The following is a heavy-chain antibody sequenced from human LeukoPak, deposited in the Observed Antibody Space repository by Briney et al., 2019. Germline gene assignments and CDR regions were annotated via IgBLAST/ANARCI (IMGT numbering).Heavy chain of an antibody. CDR1: GGSISSGDYY. V-gene: IGHV4-30-4*01. Sequence: SETLSLTCTVSGGSISSGDYYWSWIRQPPGKGLEWIGYIYYSGSTYYNPSLKSRVTISVDTSKNQFSLKLSSVTAADTAVYYCARVRYGDYVDATVFDYWGQGTLVTVSS. D-gene: IGHD4-17*01. CDR3: ARVRYGDYVDATVFDY. J-gene: IGHJ4*02. CDR2: IYYSGST.